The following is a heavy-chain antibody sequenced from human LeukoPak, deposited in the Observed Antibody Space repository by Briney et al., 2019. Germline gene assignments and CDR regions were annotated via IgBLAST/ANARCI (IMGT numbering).Heavy chain of an antibody. D-gene: IGHD1-1*01. CDR1: GFTVSSNY. Sequence: GGSLRLSCAASGFTVSSNYMSWVRQAQGKGLEWVSVIYSGGSTYYADSVKARFTISTHNSKNTLYLQMNSLRAEDTAVYYCARGYNWKVDYYYYGMDVWGQGTTVTVSS. CDR2: IYSGGST. V-gene: IGHV3-53*04. CDR3: ARGYNWKVDYYYYGMDV. J-gene: IGHJ6*02.